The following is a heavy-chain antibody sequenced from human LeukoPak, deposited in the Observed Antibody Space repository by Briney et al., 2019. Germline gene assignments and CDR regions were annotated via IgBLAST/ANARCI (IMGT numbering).Heavy chain of an antibody. J-gene: IGHJ3*01. CDR2: LYSDGRT. CDR3: ARVRVEARDADDVDAFDV. Sequence: PGGSLRLSCAASGLTVSSNYMSWVRQPPGKAPEWVSVLYSDGRTFYADSIKGRFTISRDNSKNTLYLQMNSLRADDTAVYYCARVRVEARDADDVDAFDVWGRGSMVTVSS. V-gene: IGHV3-66*01. CDR1: GLTVSSNY. D-gene: IGHD5-24*01.